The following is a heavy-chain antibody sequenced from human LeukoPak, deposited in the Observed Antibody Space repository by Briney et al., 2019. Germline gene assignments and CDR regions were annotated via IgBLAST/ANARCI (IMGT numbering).Heavy chain of an antibody. V-gene: IGHV1-2*02. CDR3: ARDKENSGSYFSDY. CDR2: INPNSGGT. J-gene: IGHJ4*02. Sequence: ASVKVSCKASGYTFTGYYMHWVRQAPGQGREWMGWINPNSGGTNYAQKFQGRVTMTRDTSISTAYMELSRLRSDDTAVYYCARDKENSGSYFSDYWGQGTLVTVSS. D-gene: IGHD1-26*01. CDR1: GYTFTGYY.